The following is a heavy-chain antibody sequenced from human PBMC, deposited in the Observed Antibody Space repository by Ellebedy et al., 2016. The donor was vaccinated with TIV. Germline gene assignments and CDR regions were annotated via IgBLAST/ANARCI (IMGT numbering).Heavy chain of an antibody. CDR1: GDSITSSTYY. CDR3: ATSSVSGYYYYGVDV. V-gene: IGHV4-39*01. Sequence: GSLRLSXTGSGDSITSSTYYWGWIRQPPGKGLEWIGSIYYSGSTHYNPSLKSRVIISVDTSKNQFSLKLSSVTAADTAVYYCATSSVSGYYYYGVDVWGQGTTVTVSS. D-gene: IGHD3-10*01. J-gene: IGHJ6*02. CDR2: IYYSGST.